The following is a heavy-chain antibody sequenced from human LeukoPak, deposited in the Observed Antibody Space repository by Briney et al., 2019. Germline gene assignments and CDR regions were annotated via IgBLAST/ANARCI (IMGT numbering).Heavy chain of an antibody. CDR3: ARGSRGSMAVFPSTQRERNWFDP. D-gene: IGHD1-1*01. V-gene: IGHV4-34*01. CDR1: GGSFSGYY. Sequence: PSETLSLTCAVYGGSFSGYYWSWIRQPPGKGLEWIGEINHSGSTNYNPSLKRRVTISVDSSKNQFSLKLSSVPAADTAVYYCARGSRGSMAVFPSTQRERNWFDPWGQGTLVTVSS. CDR2: INHSGST. J-gene: IGHJ5*02.